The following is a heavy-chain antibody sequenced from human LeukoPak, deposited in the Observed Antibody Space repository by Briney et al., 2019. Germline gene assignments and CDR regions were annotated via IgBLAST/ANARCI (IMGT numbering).Heavy chain of an antibody. J-gene: IGHJ5*02. V-gene: IGHV1-69*13. CDR1: GGTFSRYA. Sequence: ASVKDSCKASGGTFSRYAISWVRQAPGQRLEWMGGIIPIFGTANYAQKFQGRVTITADESTSTAYMELSSLRSEDTAVYYCARDIVVVPAAIPRSWFDPWGQGTLVTVSS. CDR3: ARDIVVVPAAIPRSWFDP. D-gene: IGHD2-2*01. CDR2: IIPIFGTA.